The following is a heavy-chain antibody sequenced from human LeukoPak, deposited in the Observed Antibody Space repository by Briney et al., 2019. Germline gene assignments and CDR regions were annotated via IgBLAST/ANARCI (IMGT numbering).Heavy chain of an antibody. CDR3: ARAVRRSTSSRAFDI. Sequence: SVKVSCKASGGTFSSYAISWVRQAPGQGLEWMGRIIPILGIANYAQKFQGRVTITADKSTSTAYMELSSLRSEDTAVYYCARAVRRSTSSRAFDIWGQGTMVTVSS. V-gene: IGHV1-69*04. D-gene: IGHD2-2*01. CDR1: GGTFSSYA. CDR2: IIPILGIA. J-gene: IGHJ3*02.